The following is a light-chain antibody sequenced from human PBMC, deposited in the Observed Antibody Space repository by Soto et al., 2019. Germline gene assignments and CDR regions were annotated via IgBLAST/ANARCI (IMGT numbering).Light chain of an antibody. V-gene: IGKV3-15*01. J-gene: IGKJ2*01. CDR1: QSVGSN. CDR2: GAS. Sequence: EIVMTQSPATLSVSPGERASLSCRASQSVGSNLAWYQQTAGQAPRLLIYGASTRATGIPARFSGSGSGPNFTLSISSLQSEDFAVYSCQQYTNWPYTFGQGTKLEIK. CDR3: QQYTNWPYT.